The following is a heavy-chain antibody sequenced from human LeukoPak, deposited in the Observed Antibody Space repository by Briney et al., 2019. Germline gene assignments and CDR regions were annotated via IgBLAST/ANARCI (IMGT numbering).Heavy chain of an antibody. D-gene: IGHD4-17*01. J-gene: IGHJ4*02. CDR1: GGSISSNNYY. CDR2: IYYSGST. V-gene: IGHV4-39*07. Sequence: PSETLSLTCTVSGGSISSNNYYWGWIRQPPGKGLEWIGSIYYSGSTYYNPSLKSRVTISVDTSKNQFSLKLSSVTAADTAVYYCASSSYGDYVYFDYWGQGTLVTVSS. CDR3: ASSSYGDYVYFDY.